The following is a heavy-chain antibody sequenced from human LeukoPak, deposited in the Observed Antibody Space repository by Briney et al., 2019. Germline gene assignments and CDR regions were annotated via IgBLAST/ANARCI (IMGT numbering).Heavy chain of an antibody. CDR1: GGSISSYY. CDR2: IYYSGST. CDR3: ARGLRQLVRSWHY. Sequence: SETLSLTCTVSGGSISSYYWSWIRQPPGKGLEWIGYIYYSGSTNYNPSLKSRVTISVDTSKNQFSLKLSSVTAADTAVYYCARGLRQLVRSWHYWGQGTLVTVFS. D-gene: IGHD6-6*01. V-gene: IGHV4-59*12. J-gene: IGHJ4*02.